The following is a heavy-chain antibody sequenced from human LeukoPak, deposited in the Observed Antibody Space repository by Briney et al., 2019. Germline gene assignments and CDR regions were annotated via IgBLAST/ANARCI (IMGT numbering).Heavy chain of an antibody. CDR3: ARWLTT. CDR2: TYYRSRWYN. CDR1: GDSVSNNSAA. J-gene: IGHJ5*02. D-gene: IGHD3-9*01. Sequence: SQALSLTFVISGDSVSNNSAAWNWIRQSPSRGLEWLGRTYYRSRWYNDYAVSVKSRITINPDTSKNQFSLQLNSVTPEDMAVYYCARWLTTWGQGTLVTVSS. V-gene: IGHV6-1*01.